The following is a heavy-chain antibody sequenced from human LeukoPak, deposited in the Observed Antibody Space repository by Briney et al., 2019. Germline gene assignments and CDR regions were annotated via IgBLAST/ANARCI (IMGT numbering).Heavy chain of an antibody. Sequence: GRSLRLSCAASAFTFSNHAMHWVRQAPGKGLEWVAVISYDGSTQYYAGSVKGRFTISRDNSKNTLYLQMNSLRAEDTAVYYCAKEHLNYYGSGSYGDYWGQGTLVTVSS. J-gene: IGHJ4*02. V-gene: IGHV3-30-3*01. CDR1: AFTFSNHA. CDR3: AKEHLNYYGSGSYGDY. D-gene: IGHD3-10*01. CDR2: ISYDGSTQ.